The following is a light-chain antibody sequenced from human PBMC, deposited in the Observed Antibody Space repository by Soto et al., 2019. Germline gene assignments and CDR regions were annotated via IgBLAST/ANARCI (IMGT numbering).Light chain of an antibody. CDR2: DTS. J-gene: IGKJ4*01. CDR1: QSVENY. V-gene: IGKV3-11*01. Sequence: EIVLTQSPATLSLSPGERATLSCRASQSVENYLAWFQQKRGQAPRLLIYDTSNRAAGIPDRFGGSGSGTDFTLTISSLEPEDFAVYYCHQRYIWPPLTCGGGTKVEIK. CDR3: HQRYIWPPLT.